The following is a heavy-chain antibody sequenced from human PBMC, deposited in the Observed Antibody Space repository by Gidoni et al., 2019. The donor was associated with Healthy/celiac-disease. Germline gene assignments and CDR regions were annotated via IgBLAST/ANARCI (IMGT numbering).Heavy chain of an antibody. CDR2: INAGNGNT. D-gene: IGHD5-12*01. Sequence: QVQLVQSGAEVKKPGASVKVSCKASGYTFTSYAMHWVRQAPGQRLEWMGWINAGNGNTKYSQKFQGRVTITRDTSASTAYMELSSLRSEDTAVYYCARAPSRRWLQLTTYYYGMDVWGQGTTVTVSS. V-gene: IGHV1-3*01. CDR1: GYTFTSYA. CDR3: ARAPSRRWLQLTTYYYGMDV. J-gene: IGHJ6*02.